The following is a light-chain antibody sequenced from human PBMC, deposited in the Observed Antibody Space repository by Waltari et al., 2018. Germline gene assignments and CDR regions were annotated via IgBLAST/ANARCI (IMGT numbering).Light chain of an antibody. CDR3: QQRSNWLT. Sequence: EIVLTQSPATLSLSPGERATLPCRASQSVSSYLAWYQQKPGQAPRLLIYDASNRATGIPARFSGSGSGTDFTLTISSLEPEDFAVYYCQQRSNWLTFGGGTKEEIK. V-gene: IGKV3-11*01. CDR2: DAS. J-gene: IGKJ4*01. CDR1: QSVSSY.